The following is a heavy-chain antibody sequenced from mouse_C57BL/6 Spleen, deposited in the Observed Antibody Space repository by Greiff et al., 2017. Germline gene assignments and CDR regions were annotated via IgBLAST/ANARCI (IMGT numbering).Heavy chain of an antibody. Sequence: QVQLQQPGAELVKPGASVKMSCKASGYTFTSYWITWVKQRPGQGLEWIGDIYPGSGSTNYNEKFKSKATLTVDTSSSTAYMQLSSLTSEDSAVYYCARTGAYYSNGFDYWGQGTTLTVSS. D-gene: IGHD2-5*01. CDR2: IYPGSGST. CDR3: ARTGAYYSNGFDY. J-gene: IGHJ2*01. CDR1: GYTFTSYW. V-gene: IGHV1-55*01.